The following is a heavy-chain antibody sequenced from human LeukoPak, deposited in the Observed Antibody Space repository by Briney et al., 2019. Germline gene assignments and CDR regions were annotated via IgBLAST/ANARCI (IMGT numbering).Heavy chain of an antibody. Sequence: ESGPGLVKPSQTLSLTCTVSGGSIRSGGYYWSWIRQHPGKGLEWIGYIYYSGSTYYNPSLKSRVTISVDTSKNQFSLKLSSVTAADTAVYYCASRSSSWPYFDYWGQGTLVTVSS. V-gene: IGHV4-31*03. D-gene: IGHD6-13*01. CDR3: ASRSSSWPYFDY. CDR1: GGSIRSGGYY. CDR2: IYYSGST. J-gene: IGHJ4*02.